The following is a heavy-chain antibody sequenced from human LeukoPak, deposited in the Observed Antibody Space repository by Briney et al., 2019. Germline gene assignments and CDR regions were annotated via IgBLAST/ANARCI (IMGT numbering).Heavy chain of an antibody. CDR2: VSGGDATT. CDR1: GFTFSDYG. Sequence: PGGSLRLSCAASGFTFSDYGMSWVRQAPGKGLEWVSFVSGGDATTYYADSVKGRFTISKDNSKNTLYLQMNSLRAEDTAVYYCARDSQLQYDYDKYRYYYYGMDVWGQGTTVTVSS. CDR3: ARDSQLQYDYDKYRYYYYGMDV. V-gene: IGHV3-23*01. D-gene: IGHD4-17*01. J-gene: IGHJ6*02.